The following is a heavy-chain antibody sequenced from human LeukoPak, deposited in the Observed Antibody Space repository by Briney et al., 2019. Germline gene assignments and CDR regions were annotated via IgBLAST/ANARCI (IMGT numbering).Heavy chain of an antibody. D-gene: IGHD4-23*01. CDR2: IYYSGST. CDR1: GGSISSGSYY. J-gene: IGHJ4*02. V-gene: IGHV4-61*10. Sequence: PSETLSLTCTVSGGSISSGSYYWSWIRQPAGKGLEWIGYIYYSGSTNYNPSLKSRVTISVDTSKNQFSLKLNSVTAADTAVYYCARTTYGGKAFDYWGQGTLVTVSS. CDR3: ARTTYGGKAFDY.